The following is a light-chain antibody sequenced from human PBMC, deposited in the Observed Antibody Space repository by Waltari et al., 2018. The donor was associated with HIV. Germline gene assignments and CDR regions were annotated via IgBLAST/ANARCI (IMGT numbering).Light chain of an antibody. V-gene: IGLV2-11*01. J-gene: IGLJ2*01. Sequence: QSALTQPRSVSGSPGQSVTISCTGTSSDVGGYNYVSWYQHHPGKAPKLMIYDVSKRPSGDPDRFSGSKSGNTAALTISGLQAEDEADYYCCSYAGSYTLVFGGGTTLTVL. CDR3: CSYAGSYTLV. CDR1: SSDVGGYNY. CDR2: DVS.